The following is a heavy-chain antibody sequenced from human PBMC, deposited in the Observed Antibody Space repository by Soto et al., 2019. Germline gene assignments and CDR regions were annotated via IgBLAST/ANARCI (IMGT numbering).Heavy chain of an antibody. CDR2: IIPIFGTA. CDR1: GGTFSSYA. V-gene: IGHV1-69*01. D-gene: IGHD3-10*01. CDR3: ARAAPYYGSGSYQRLLFAPFDY. J-gene: IGHJ4*02. Sequence: QVQLVQSGAEVKKPGSSVKVSCKASGGTFSSYAISWVRQAPGQGLEWMGGIIPIFGTANYEQKFQGRVTITAADSTSTAYMELSSLRSEATAVYYCARAAPYYGSGSYQRLLFAPFDYWGQGTLVTVSS.